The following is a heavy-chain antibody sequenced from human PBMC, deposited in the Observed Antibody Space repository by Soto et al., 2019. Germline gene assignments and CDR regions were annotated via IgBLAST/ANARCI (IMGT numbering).Heavy chain of an antibody. CDR3: AIGIAPPLTNSSFDY. V-gene: IGHV3-23*01. J-gene: IGHJ4*02. Sequence: EVQVLESGGGLEQPGGSLRLSCAASGFTFGSYAMSWVRQAPGKGLEWVSGISASGTSTDYADSVKGRFTVSRDNSKNPLCLQMNILRAEVTALYYWAIGIAPPLTNSSFDYWGLGTLVTVSS. D-gene: IGHD2-21*01. CDR2: ISASGTST. CDR1: GFTFGSYA.